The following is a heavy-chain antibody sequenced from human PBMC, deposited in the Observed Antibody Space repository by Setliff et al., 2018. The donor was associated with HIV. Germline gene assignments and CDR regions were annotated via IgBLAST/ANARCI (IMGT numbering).Heavy chain of an antibody. J-gene: IGHJ5*02. CDR2: SNTLTGSP. Sequence: ASVKVSCKASGYTFINYAMNWVRQAPGQGLEWMGWSNTLTGSPTYAQAFTGRFVFSVDTSVTTAYLQISGLKADDTAVYYCARALYGDYGGDLNWLDPWGQGTLVTVSS. CDR3: ARALYGDYGGDLNWLDP. CDR1: GYTFINYA. V-gene: IGHV7-4-1*02. D-gene: IGHD4-17*01.